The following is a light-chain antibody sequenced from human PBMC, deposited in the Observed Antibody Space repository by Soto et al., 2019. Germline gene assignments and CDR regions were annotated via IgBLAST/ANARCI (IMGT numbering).Light chain of an antibody. CDR1: QSLNSN. CDR3: QQYDNWPIT. V-gene: IGKV3-15*01. CDR2: GAS. Sequence: EILMMQSPDTLSVSPGERATLSCGASQSLNSNLAWYQQKPGQAPRLLIYGASTRATGIPARFSGSGSGTEFTLTISSLQSEDFAVYYCQQYDNWPITFGQGTRLEIK. J-gene: IGKJ5*01.